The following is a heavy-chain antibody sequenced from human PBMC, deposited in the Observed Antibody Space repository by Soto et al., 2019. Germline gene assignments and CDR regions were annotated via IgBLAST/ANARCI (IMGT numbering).Heavy chain of an antibody. D-gene: IGHD3-22*01. CDR1: GGTFSSYA. Sequence: ASVKVSCKASGGTFSSYAISWVRQAPGQGLEWMGGIIPIFGTANYAQKFQGRVTITADKSTSTAYMELSSLRSEDTAVYYCARDPAYAGSSGSEARGMDVWGQGTTVTVSS. CDR3: ARDPAYAGSSGSEARGMDV. CDR2: IIPIFGTA. V-gene: IGHV1-69*06. J-gene: IGHJ6*02.